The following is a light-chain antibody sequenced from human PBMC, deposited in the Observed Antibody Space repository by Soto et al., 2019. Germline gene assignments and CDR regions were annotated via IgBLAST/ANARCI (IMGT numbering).Light chain of an antibody. J-gene: IGLJ1*01. Sequence: QSALTQPASVSGSPGQSITISCTGTSSDVGGYNYVSWFQQRPGKAPKLIIYEVSHRPSGISIRFSGSKSGNTASLTISGLQAEDEADYYCTSYTGDITLEVFGTGTKLTVL. CDR1: SSDVGGYNY. CDR3: TSYTGDITLEV. V-gene: IGLV2-14*01. CDR2: EVS.